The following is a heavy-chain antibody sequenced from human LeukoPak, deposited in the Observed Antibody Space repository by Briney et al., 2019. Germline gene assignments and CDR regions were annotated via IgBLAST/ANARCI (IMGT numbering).Heavy chain of an antibody. Sequence: GRSLRLSCAASGFTFSSYAMHWVRQAPGKGLEWVAVISYDGSNKYYADSVKGRFTISRDNSKNTLYLQMNSLRAEDTAVYYCASEGYWGQGTLVTVSS. CDR2: ISYDGSNK. J-gene: IGHJ4*02. CDR3: ASEGY. V-gene: IGHV3-30-3*01. CDR1: GFTFSSYA.